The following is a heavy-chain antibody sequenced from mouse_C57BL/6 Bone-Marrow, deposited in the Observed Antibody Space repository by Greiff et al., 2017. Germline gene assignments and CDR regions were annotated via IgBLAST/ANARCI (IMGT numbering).Heavy chain of an antibody. CDR3: ARPYYGSSYVGYFDV. V-gene: IGHV1-80*01. Sequence: QVQLQQSGAELVKPGASVKISCKASGYAFSSYWMNWVKQRPGKGLEWIGQIYPGDGDTNYNGKFKGKATLTADKSSSTAYMQLSSLTSEDSAVYFCARPYYGSSYVGYFDVWGTGTTVTVSS. D-gene: IGHD1-1*01. CDR2: IYPGDGDT. J-gene: IGHJ1*03. CDR1: GYAFSSYW.